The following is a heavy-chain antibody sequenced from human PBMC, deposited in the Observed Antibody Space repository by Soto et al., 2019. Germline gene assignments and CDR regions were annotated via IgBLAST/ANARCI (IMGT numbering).Heavy chain of an antibody. D-gene: IGHD6-19*01. V-gene: IGHV4-30-2*01. CDR1: GESYSISTYS. Sequence: SETLSLTGNMSGESYSISTYSWSWIRQPPGKALQWIGFIYQSGVTSYNPSLASRVSISLDRSNNQCSLKLKSVTAADTAVYFCAGMPYTSGLRFDPWGPGTLVTVCS. J-gene: IGHJ5*02. CDR3: AGMPYTSGLRFDP. CDR2: IYQSGVT.